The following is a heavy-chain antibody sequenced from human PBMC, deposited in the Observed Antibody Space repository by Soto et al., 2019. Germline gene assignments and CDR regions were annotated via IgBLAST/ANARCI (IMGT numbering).Heavy chain of an antibody. D-gene: IGHD5-18*01. V-gene: IGHV4-31*03. CDR3: ARDRLMATAVTARHYFGLDV. Sequence: SETLSLTCTVSGGSIRSGGYYWSWVRQNPRKGLEWIGNIYYSGNTYYNPSLKSRLTISVDTSKNQFSLNLSSVTAADTAVYYCARDRLMATAVTARHYFGLDVWGQGTRVTVSS. J-gene: IGHJ6*02. CDR1: GGSIRSGGYY. CDR2: IYYSGNT.